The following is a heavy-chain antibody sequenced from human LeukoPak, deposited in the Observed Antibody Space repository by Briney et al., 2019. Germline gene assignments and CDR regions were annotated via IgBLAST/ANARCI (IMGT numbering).Heavy chain of an antibody. J-gene: IGHJ4*02. V-gene: IGHV1-46*01. Sequence: ASVKVSCKASGYTFTSYYMHWVRQAPGQGLEWMGIINPSGGSTSYAQKFQGRVTMTRDTSTSTVYMELSSLRSEDTAVYYCARDPPGPGYQPLLPDYWGQGTLVTVSS. CDR3: ARDPPGPGYQPLLPDY. CDR1: GYTFTSYY. CDR2: INPSGGST. D-gene: IGHD2-2*01.